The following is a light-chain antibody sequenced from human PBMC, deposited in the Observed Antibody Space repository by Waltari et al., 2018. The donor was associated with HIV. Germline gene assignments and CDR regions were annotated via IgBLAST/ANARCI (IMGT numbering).Light chain of an antibody. CDR1: SSDVGGYNY. CDR2: EVS. CDR3: SSYTSGTTRYI. Sequence: QSALTQPASVSGSPGQSITISCTGTSSDVGGYNYVSWYQQHPGKAPKLMIYEVSNRPSGVSNRFSGSKSGSTASLTISGLQAEDEADYYCSSYTSGTTRYIFGAGTKVTVL. J-gene: IGLJ1*01. V-gene: IGLV2-14*01.